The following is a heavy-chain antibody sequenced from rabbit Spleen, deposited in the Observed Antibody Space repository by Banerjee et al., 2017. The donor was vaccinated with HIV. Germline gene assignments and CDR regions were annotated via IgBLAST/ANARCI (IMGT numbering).Heavy chain of an antibody. J-gene: IGHJ6*01. V-gene: IGHV1S45*01. CDR3: ATGINSDSQRINL. Sequence: QEQRAESGGGLVQPEGSLTLTCKASGFSFSDRDVMCWVRQAPGKGLEWIACINAATGKPVYATWAKGRFTISKTSSTTVTLQMTSLTAADTATYFCATGINSDSQRINLWGPGTLVTVS. CDR1: GFSFSDRDV. D-gene: IGHD2-1*01. CDR2: INAATGKP.